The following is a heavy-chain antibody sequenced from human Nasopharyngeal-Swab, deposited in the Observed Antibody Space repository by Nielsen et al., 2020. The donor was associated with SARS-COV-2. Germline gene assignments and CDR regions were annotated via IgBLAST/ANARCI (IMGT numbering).Heavy chain of an antibody. CDR1: GGTFSSYA. D-gene: IGHD3-3*01. J-gene: IGHJ6*02. Sequence: SVKVSCKASGGTFSSYAISWVRQAPEQGLEWMGRIIPILGIANYAQKFQGRVTMTEDTSTDTAYMELSSLRSEDTAVYYCATGFLEWLGYYGMDVWGQGTTVTVSS. CDR3: ATGFLEWLGYYGMDV. CDR2: IIPILGIA. V-gene: IGHV1-69*04.